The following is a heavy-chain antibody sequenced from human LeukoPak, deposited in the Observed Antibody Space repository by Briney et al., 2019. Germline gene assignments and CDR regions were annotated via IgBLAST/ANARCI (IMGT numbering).Heavy chain of an antibody. Sequence: GGSLRLSCAASGFTFSSYAMSWVRQAPGKGLEWVSVIYSGGSTYYADSVKGRFTISRDNSKNTLYLQMNSLRAEDTAVYYCARDADYYGSGSALDYWGQGTLVTVSS. CDR1: GFTFSSYA. V-gene: IGHV3-53*01. J-gene: IGHJ4*02. CDR2: IYSGGST. CDR3: ARDADYYGSGSALDY. D-gene: IGHD3-10*01.